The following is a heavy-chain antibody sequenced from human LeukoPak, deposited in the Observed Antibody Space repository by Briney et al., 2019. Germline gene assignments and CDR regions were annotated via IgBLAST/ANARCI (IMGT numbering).Heavy chain of an antibody. Sequence: SETLSLTCAVYGGSFSGYYWSWIRQPPGKGLEWIGEINHSGSTNYNPPLKSRVTISVDTSKNQFSLKLSSVTAADTAVYYCARGTSSSWYGYWGQGTLVTVSS. CDR2: INHSGST. J-gene: IGHJ4*02. D-gene: IGHD6-13*01. CDR1: GGSFSGYY. V-gene: IGHV4-34*01. CDR3: ARGTSSSWYGY.